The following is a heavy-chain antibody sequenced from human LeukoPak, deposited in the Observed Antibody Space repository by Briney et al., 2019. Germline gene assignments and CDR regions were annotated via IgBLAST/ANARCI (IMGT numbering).Heavy chain of an antibody. Sequence: GGSLRLSCAASGFTFSSYGMHWVRQAPGKGLEWVAVISYDGSNQYYADSVKGRFTISRDNSKNTLSLQMSSLGAEDTAVYYCAKEDYFGSGSYLGYWGQGTLVTV. J-gene: IGHJ4*02. V-gene: IGHV3-30*18. CDR2: ISYDGSNQ. D-gene: IGHD3-10*01. CDR1: GFTFSSYG. CDR3: AKEDYFGSGSYLGY.